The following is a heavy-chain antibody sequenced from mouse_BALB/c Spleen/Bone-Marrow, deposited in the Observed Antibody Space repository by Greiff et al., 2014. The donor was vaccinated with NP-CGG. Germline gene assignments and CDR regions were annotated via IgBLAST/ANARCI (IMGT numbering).Heavy chain of an antibody. D-gene: IGHD2-2*01. CDR2: IDPANGNT. J-gene: IGHJ2*01. CDR3: ASYVYGYYFDY. V-gene: IGHV14-3*02. Sequence: EVQLVESGAELVKPGASVKLSCTASGFNIKDTYMHWVKQRPEQGLEWIGRIDPANGNTXXXPKFQGXASXTADTSSNTAYLQLSSLTSEDTAVYYCASYVYGYYFDYWGQGTTLTVSS. CDR1: GFNIKDTY.